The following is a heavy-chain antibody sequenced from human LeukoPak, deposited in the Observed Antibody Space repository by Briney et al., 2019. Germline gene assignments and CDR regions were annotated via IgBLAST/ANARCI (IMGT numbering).Heavy chain of an antibody. CDR3: ARGDSSGYYSWRGYYFDY. V-gene: IGHV4-39*01. J-gene: IGHJ4*02. CDR2: IYYSGST. D-gene: IGHD3-22*01. CDR1: GGSISSSSYY. Sequence: SETLSLTCTVSGGSISSSSYYWGWIRQPPGKGLEWIGSIYYSGSTYYNPSLKSRVTLSVDTSKNQFSLKLSSVTAADTAVYYCARGDSSGYYSWRGYYFDYWGQGTLVTVSS.